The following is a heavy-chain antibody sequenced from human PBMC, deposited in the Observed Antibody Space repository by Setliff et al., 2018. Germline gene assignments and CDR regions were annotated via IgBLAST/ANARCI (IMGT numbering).Heavy chain of an antibody. V-gene: IGHV1-69*05. Sequence: ASVKVSCKASGGTFSSYAISWVRQAPGQGLEWMGGIIPIFGTANYAQKFQGRVTMTRDTSISTAYMDLSRLRSDDTAVYYCARDLYNSGSDYWGQGTLVTVST. CDR3: ARDLYNSGSDY. CDR1: GGTFSSYA. J-gene: IGHJ4*02. CDR2: IIPIFGTA. D-gene: IGHD6-25*01.